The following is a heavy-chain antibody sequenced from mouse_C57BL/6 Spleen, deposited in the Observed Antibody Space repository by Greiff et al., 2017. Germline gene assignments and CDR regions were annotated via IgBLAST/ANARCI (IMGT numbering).Heavy chain of an antibody. V-gene: IGHV2-2*01. CDR3: ARRLSCYDDWGYFVY. CDR1: GFSLTSYG. CDR2: IWSGGST. Sequence: VQLQQSGPGLVQPSQSLSITCTVSGFSLTSYGVHWVRQSPGKGLEWLGVIWSGGSTDYNAAFISRLSISKDNSKSQVFFKMNSLQADDTAIYWCARRLSCYDDWGYFVYWGQGTTLTVSS. J-gene: IGHJ2*01. D-gene: IGHD2-12*01.